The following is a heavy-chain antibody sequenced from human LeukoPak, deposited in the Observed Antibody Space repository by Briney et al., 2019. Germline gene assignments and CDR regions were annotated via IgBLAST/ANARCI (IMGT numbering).Heavy chain of an antibody. CDR3: AREDIVLMVSYYYGMDV. CDR2: IWYDGSNK. J-gene: IGHJ6*02. CDR1: GFTFSSYG. V-gene: IGHV3-33*01. Sequence: PGGSLRLSCAASGFTFSSYGMHWVRQAPGKGLEWVAVIWYDGSNKYYADSVKGRFTISRDNSKNTLYLQMNSLRAEDTAVYYCAREDIVLMVSYYYGMDVWGQGTTVTVSS. D-gene: IGHD2-8*01.